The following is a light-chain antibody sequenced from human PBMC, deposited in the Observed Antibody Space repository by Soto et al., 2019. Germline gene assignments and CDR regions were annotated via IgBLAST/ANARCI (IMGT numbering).Light chain of an antibody. V-gene: IGKV3-20*01. J-gene: IGKJ2*01. CDR2: GAS. Sequence: EIVLTQSPGTLSLSPGQRATLSCRASESISRDYLAWYQQRLGQAPRLLIYGASSGATGIPDRFSGSGSGTEFTLTISRLEPEDFAIYYCQQYGGVPYTFGQGTKLEIK. CDR3: QQYGGVPYT. CDR1: ESISRDY.